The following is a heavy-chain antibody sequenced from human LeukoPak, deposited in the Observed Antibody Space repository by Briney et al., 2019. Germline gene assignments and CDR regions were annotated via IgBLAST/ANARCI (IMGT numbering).Heavy chain of an antibody. D-gene: IGHD6-19*01. CDR3: ATGYSSGWYYFDY. J-gene: IGHJ4*02. V-gene: IGHV3-30*03. CDR2: ISYDGSIK. CDR1: GFTVTSNY. Sequence: GGSLRLSCAVSGFTVTSNYMSWVRQAPGRGLEWVAVISYDGSIKYYADSVKGRFTISRDNSKNTLYLQMNSLRTEDTAVYYCATGYSSGWYYFDYWGQGTLVTVSS.